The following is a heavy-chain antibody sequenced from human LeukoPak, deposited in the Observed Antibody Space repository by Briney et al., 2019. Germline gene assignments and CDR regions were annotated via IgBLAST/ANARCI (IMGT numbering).Heavy chain of an antibody. D-gene: IGHD3-10*01. V-gene: IGHV4-39*07. CDR3: ASLPRWPGGESGFDP. Sequence: PSETLSLTCTVSGGSISGSSYYWGWIRQPPGKGLEWIGCIHYSGSTYYNPSLKSRVTISVDTSKNQFSLKLSSVTAADTAVYYCASLPRWPGGESGFDPWGQGTLVTVSS. J-gene: IGHJ5*02. CDR2: IHYSGST. CDR1: GGSISGSSYY.